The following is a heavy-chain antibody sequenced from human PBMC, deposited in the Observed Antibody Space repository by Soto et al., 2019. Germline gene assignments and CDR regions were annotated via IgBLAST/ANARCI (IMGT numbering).Heavy chain of an antibody. Sequence: PSETLSLTCVVSGNSISSRYCWAWIRQPPWKGLEWLGSIYHHGRTYYSPSLKSRVTVSLDTSKNQFYLNLRSVTAADTAVYYCARDRRNFYDNSEYFDFWGRGMQVTVSS. V-gene: IGHV4-38-2*02. CDR1: GNSISSRYC. J-gene: IGHJ4*02. CDR2: IYHHGRT. CDR3: ARDRRNFYDNSEYFDF. D-gene: IGHD3-22*01.